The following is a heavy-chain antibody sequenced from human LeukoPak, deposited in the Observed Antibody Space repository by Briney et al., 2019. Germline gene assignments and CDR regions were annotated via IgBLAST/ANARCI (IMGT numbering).Heavy chain of an antibody. D-gene: IGHD1-26*01. J-gene: IGHJ4*02. CDR1: GFTFSNYA. CDR3: ARRPYSGSYYVDY. V-gene: IGHV3-64*01. CDR2: ISSNGHST. Sequence: GGSLRLSCAASGFTFSNYAMHWVRQAPGKGLEYVSAISSNGHSTDYAISVKGRFTISRGNSKNTLYLQMGSLGAEDMAVYYCARRPYSGSYYVDYWGQGTLVTVSS.